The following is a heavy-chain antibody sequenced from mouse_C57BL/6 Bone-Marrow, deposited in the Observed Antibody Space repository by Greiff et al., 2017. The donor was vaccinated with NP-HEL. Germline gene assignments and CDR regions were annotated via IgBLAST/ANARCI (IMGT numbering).Heavy chain of an antibody. CDR3: ARGDGYLWYCDV. CDR1: GYTFTSYW. Sequence: VQLQQPGAELVRPGSSVKLSCKASGYTFTSYWMHWVKQRPIQGLEWIGNIDPSDSETHYNQKFKDKATLTVDKSSSTAYMQLSSLTSEDSAVYYCARGDGYLWYCDVWGTGTTVTVSS. V-gene: IGHV1-52*01. CDR2: IDPSDSET. D-gene: IGHD2-3*01. J-gene: IGHJ1*03.